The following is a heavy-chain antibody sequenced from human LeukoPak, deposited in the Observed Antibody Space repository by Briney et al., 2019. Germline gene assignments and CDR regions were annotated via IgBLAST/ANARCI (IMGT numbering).Heavy chain of an antibody. D-gene: IGHD6-13*01. V-gene: IGHV3-64*04. Sequence: GGSLRLSCSASGFTFSSYAMHRVRQAPGKGLEYVSAISSNGGSTYYADSVKGRFTISRDNSKNTLYLQMNSLRAEDTAVYYCAKGVAAAGFSWFDPWGQGTLVTVSS. J-gene: IGHJ5*02. CDR1: GFTFSSYA. CDR2: ISSNGGST. CDR3: AKGVAAAGFSWFDP.